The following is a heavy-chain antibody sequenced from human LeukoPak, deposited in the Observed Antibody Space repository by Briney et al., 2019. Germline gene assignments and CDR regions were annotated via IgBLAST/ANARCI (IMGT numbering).Heavy chain of an antibody. Sequence: GGSLRLSCAASGIAFRSFTMHWVRQAPGKGLEWVSSITPTSTSTVYADSVKGRFTISRDNAKNSLYLQMNSLRAEDTAVYYCATPLDYYDRSDSHQGGDWGQGTLVTVSS. V-gene: IGHV3-21*04. D-gene: IGHD3-22*01. CDR2: ITPTSTST. CDR3: ATPLDYYDRSDSHQGGD. J-gene: IGHJ4*02. CDR1: GIAFRSFT.